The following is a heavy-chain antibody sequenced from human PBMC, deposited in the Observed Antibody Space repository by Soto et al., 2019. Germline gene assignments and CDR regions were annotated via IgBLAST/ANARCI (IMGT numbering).Heavy chain of an antibody. J-gene: IGHJ4*02. Sequence: EVELVESGGGLVQPGGSLRLSCAASGFPFSTYSMSWVRQAPGKGLEWISYISASTLTTFYADSVKGRFTISRDTAQNSLYLQMNSLRDEDTAVYYCARAPQLVAPAATGFDHWGQGTLVTVSS. CDR2: ISASTLTT. D-gene: IGHD2-2*01. V-gene: IGHV3-48*02. CDR3: ARAPQLVAPAATGFDH. CDR1: GFPFSTYS.